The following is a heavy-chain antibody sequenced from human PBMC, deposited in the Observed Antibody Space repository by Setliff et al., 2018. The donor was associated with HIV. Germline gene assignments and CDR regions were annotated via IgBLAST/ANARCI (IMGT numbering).Heavy chain of an antibody. Sequence: SETLSLTCTVSGGSINYYYWNWIRQPAGKGLEWLGRIHSNGNTNFNPSLKSRINMSVDMSKNQVSMKLTSVTAADTALYYCARGRKAVGDWFDPWGQGIQVTVS. CDR3: ARGRKAVGDWFDP. V-gene: IGHV4-4*07. CDR1: GGSINYYY. D-gene: IGHD1-26*01. J-gene: IGHJ5*02. CDR2: IHSNGNT.